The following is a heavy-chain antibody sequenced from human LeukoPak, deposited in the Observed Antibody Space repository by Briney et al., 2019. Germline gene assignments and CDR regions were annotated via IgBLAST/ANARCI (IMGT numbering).Heavy chain of an antibody. J-gene: IGHJ4*02. Sequence: PGGSLRLSCAASGFTFSSYGMHWVRQAPGKGLEWVAVISYDGSNKYYADSVKGRFTISRDNSKNTLYLQMNSLRAEDTAVYYCASEIMIVAIRSTVDYWGQGTLVTVSS. CDR3: ASEIMIVAIRSTVDY. D-gene: IGHD3-22*01. CDR1: GFTFSSYG. CDR2: ISYDGSNK. V-gene: IGHV3-30*03.